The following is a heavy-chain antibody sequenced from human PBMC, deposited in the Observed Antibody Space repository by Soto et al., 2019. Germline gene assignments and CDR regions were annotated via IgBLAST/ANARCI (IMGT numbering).Heavy chain of an antibody. V-gene: IGHV1-18*01. Sequence: ASVKVSCKASGYTFTSYGISWVRQAPGQGLEWMGWISAYNGNTNYAQKLQGRVTMTTDTSTSTAYMELRSLRSDDTAVYYCARLVAAAPDDAFDIWGQGTMVTVSS. J-gene: IGHJ3*02. CDR3: ARLVAAAPDDAFDI. CDR2: ISAYNGNT. CDR1: GYTFTSYG. D-gene: IGHD6-13*01.